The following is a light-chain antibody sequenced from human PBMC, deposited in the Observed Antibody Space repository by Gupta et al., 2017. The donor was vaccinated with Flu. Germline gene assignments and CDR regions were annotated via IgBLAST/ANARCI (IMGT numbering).Light chain of an antibody. J-gene: IGLJ3*02. CDR3: KVWESSSGHVV. CDR2: ADS. CDR1: NMGTEN. V-gene: IGLV3-21*02. Sequence: GRKATINGGGNNMGTENGQWYQEKPGEALVVVGYADSDRPEGSPERVSGSNSGNTATRTISRVEAGDEADYYCKVWESSSGHVVFGGGTKLTVL.